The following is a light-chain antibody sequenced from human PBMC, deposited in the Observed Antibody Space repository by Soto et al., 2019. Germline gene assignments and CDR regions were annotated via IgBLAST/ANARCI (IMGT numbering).Light chain of an antibody. CDR3: QQYTNWPPIT. V-gene: IGKV3-15*01. CDR1: QSVSSN. CDR2: GAS. Sequence: EIVMTQSPATLSVSPGERATLSCRASQSVSSNLAWYQQKPGQAPRLLIYGASTRATGIPARFSGSGSGTEFTLTISRLEPEDFAVYYCQQYTNWPPITFGQGTRLEIK. J-gene: IGKJ5*01.